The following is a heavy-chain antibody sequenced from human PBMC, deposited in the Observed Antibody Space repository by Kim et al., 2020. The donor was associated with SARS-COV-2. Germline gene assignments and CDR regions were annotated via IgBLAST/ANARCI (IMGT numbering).Heavy chain of an antibody. Sequence: GGSLRLSCAASGFTFSNAWMSWVRQAPGKGLEWVGCIKSRTDGRSSDYAATGQCSITIARAESKKKLYLHMHSLKNEDTDYYYCTTTVDLGGVGEIGYWG. D-gene: IGHD3-10*01. CDR3: TTTVDLGGVGEIGY. CDR2: IKSRTDGRSS. J-gene: IGHJ4*01. CDR1: GFTFSNAW. V-gene: IGHV3-15*01.